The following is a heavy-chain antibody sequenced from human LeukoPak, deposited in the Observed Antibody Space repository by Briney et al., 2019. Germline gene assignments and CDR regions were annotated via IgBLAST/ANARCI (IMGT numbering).Heavy chain of an antibody. J-gene: IGHJ4*02. V-gene: IGHV3-23*01. CDR3: AKVATWTYFDS. Sequence: GGSLRLSCAASQFTFTTYAMSWVRQAPGRGLEWVSSIGNSGVPTYYADSVKGRFTISRDNSQNTLYLQMNSLGADDTAVYYCAKVATWTYFDSWGQGTLVTVSS. D-gene: IGHD3/OR15-3a*01. CDR2: IGNSGVPT. CDR1: QFTFTTYA.